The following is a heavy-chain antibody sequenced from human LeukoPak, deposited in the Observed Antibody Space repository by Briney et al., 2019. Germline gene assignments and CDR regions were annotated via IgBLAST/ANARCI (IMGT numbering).Heavy chain of an antibody. CDR1: GGSISSSSYY. CDR3: ARLFPGSRIDY. D-gene: IGHD1-14*01. V-gene: IGHV4-39*01. Sequence: NPSETLSLTCTVSGGSISSSSYYWGWIRQPPGKVLEWIGSIYYSGSTYYNPPLKSRVTISVDTSKNQFSLKLSSVTAADTAVYYCARLFPGSRIDYWGQGTLVTVSS. J-gene: IGHJ4*02. CDR2: IYYSGST.